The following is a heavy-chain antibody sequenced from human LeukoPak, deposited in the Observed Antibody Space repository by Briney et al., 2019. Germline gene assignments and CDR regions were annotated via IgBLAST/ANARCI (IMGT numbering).Heavy chain of an antibody. CDR3: VRHIDF. CDR2: INPGGSEK. CDR1: GFTFTTYW. J-gene: IGHJ4*02. V-gene: IGHV3-7*05. Sequence: GGSLRLSCAASGFTFTTYWMSWVRQAPGKGPEWVATINPGGSEKDYVDYLKGRFTISRDNAENSVSLQMSTLGAEDTAVYYCVRHIDFWGQGTVVIVSS.